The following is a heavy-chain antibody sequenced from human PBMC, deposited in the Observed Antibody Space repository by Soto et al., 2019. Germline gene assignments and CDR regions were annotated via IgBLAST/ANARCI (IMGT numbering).Heavy chain of an antibody. J-gene: IGHJ6*02. D-gene: IGHD3-9*01. Sequence: EQLVESGGGVVQPGKSLRLSCAASGFTFSLCAMHWVGQAPGKGLEWVAVISTDGSKKYHADSVKGRLTISRDNSQNTVYLQMNSLRGGDTARYYCARGAMLTGDRSRHCYSMDVWGQGTTVNVSS. CDR3: ARGAMLTGDRSRHCYSMDV. CDR1: GFTFSLCA. V-gene: IGHV3-30-3*01. CDR2: ISTDGSKK.